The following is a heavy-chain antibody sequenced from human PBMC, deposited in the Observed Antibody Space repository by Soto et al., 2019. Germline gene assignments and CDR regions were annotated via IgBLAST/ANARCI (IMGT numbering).Heavy chain of an antibody. Sequence: GGSLRLSCAAFGFTFSNGWLNWVRQAPGKGLEWVSYISTGSRYIYYADSVKGRFTISRDSAKNSLYLQMNSLRAEDTALYYCARGDYFDYWGPGTLVTVSS. CDR1: GFTFSNGW. CDR3: ARGDYFDY. J-gene: IGHJ4*02. CDR2: ISTGSRYI. V-gene: IGHV3-21*01.